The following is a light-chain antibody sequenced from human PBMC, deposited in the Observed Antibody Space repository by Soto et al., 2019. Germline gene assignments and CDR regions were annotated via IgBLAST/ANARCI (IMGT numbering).Light chain of an antibody. CDR1: QSINKW. V-gene: IGKV1-5*03. Sequence: DILLTQSPSTLSASVGDRVTISCRASQSINKWLAWYQHKPGKAPNLLIYEVSTLHSGVPSRFSGSGSGTDFTLTISSLQPEDFATYYCLQDYNYPWTFGQGTKVDIK. CDR2: EVS. J-gene: IGKJ1*01. CDR3: LQDYNYPWT.